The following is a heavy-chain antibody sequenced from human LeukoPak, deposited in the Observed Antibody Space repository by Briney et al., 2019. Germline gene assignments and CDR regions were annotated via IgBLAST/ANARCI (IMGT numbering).Heavy chain of an antibody. CDR3: ARERGGSHYYDSSGYYPRWFDP. CDR1: GGSISSGGYY. D-gene: IGHD3-22*01. V-gene: IGHV4-31*03. Sequence: SQTLSLTCTVSGGSISSGGYYWRWIRQHPGKGLEWIGYIYYSGSTYYNPSLKSRVTISVDTSKNQFSLKLSSVTAADTAVYYCARERGGSHYYDSSGYYPRWFDPWGQGTLVTVSS. CDR2: IYYSGST. J-gene: IGHJ5*02.